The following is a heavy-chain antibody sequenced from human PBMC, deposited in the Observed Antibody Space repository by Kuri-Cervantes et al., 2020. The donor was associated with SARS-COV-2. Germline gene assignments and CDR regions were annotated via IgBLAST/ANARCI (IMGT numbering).Heavy chain of an antibody. Sequence: GGSLRLSCAASGFTFDAYAMHWVRQAPGKGLVWVSRINSDGSSTSYADSVKGRFTISRDNAKNTLYLQMNSLRAEDTAVYYCARDNWNYGDAFDIWGQGTMVTVSS. CDR2: INSDGSST. CDR3: ARDNWNYGDAFDI. V-gene: IGHV3-74*01. CDR1: GFTFDAYA. D-gene: IGHD1-7*01. J-gene: IGHJ3*02.